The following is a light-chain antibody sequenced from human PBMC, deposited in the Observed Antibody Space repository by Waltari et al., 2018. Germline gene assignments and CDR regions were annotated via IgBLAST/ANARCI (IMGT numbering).Light chain of an antibody. CDR1: SADLASYNL. CDR3: CSYTGSSTSYG. CDR2: EAV. V-gene: IGLV2-23*01. J-gene: IGLJ1*01. Sequence: QSALTQPASVSGSPGQSITISCTGASADLASYNLVSWYQHHPANAPKLMIYEAVKRPSGVSKRFSGDKSGTTASLIISGLQADDEADYYCCSYTGSSTSYGCGSGTKVTVL.